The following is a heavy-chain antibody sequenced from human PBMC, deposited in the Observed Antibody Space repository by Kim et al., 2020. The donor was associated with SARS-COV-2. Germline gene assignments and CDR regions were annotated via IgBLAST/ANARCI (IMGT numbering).Heavy chain of an antibody. CDR2: THYSGST. J-gene: IGHJ6*02. Sequence: SETLSLTCTVSSGSISSYYWSWIRQPPGKGLEWIGHTHYSGSTNYKPSLKSRVTISVDTSKNQFSLKLRSVTTADTAVYYCARDRKDDYGMDVWGQGTTV. CDR1: SGSISSYY. CDR3: ARDRKDDYGMDV. V-gene: IGHV4-59*01.